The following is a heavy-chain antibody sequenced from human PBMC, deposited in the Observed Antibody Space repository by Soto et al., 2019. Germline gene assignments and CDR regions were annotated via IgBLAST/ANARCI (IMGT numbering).Heavy chain of an antibody. CDR1: GYTFTGYY. Sequence: ASVKVSCKASGYTFTGYYMHWVRQAPGQGLEWMGWINHNSGDTNYAQKFQGRVIMTRDTSISTAYMELSGLRSDDTAVYYCARGSYYDSGYWAAFDIWGQGTMVTVSS. CDR2: INHNSGDT. D-gene: IGHD3-22*01. CDR3: ARGSYYDSGYWAAFDI. J-gene: IGHJ3*02. V-gene: IGHV1-2*02.